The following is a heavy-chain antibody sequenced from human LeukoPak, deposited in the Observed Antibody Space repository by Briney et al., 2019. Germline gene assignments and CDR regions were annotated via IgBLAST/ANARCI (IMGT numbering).Heavy chain of an antibody. D-gene: IGHD3-9*01. CDR1: GYTFTSYG. CDR2: ISAYNGNT. V-gene: IGHV1-18*01. CDR3: ARKGYYDILTGPYYYGMDV. Sequence: ASVKVSCKASGYTFTSYGISWVRQAPGQGLEWMGWISAYNGNTNYAQKLQGRVTMTTDTSTSTAYMERRSLRSDDTAVYYCARKGYYDILTGPYYYGMDVWGQGTTVTVSS. J-gene: IGHJ6*02.